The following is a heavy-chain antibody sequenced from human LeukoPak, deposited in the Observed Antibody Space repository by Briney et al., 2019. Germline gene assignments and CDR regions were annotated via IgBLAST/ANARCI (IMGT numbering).Heavy chain of an antibody. CDR3: VRGVLV. J-gene: IGHJ6*02. Sequence: SETLSLTCTVSGGSISSGNYWWSWIRQHPEKGLEWIGSVYSSGSTSYTSSLKSRATISVDTSKNQFSLKLSSVTPADTAVYYCVRGVLVWGQGTTVTVSS. D-gene: IGHD6-13*01. V-gene: IGHV4-30-4*08. CDR1: GGSISSGNYW. CDR2: VYSSGST.